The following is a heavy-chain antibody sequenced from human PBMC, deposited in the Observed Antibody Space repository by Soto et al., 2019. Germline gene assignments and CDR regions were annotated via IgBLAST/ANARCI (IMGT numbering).Heavy chain of an antibody. Sequence: SETLSLTCTVSGGSISSVDYYWSWISQPSRKGLEWIGYIYYSESTYYNPSLKSRVTISVDTSKNQFSLKLSSVTAADTAVYYCAGPVGATDYWGHGTLVTVSS. J-gene: IGHJ4*01. V-gene: IGHV4-30-4*01. CDR1: GGSISSVDYY. D-gene: IGHD1-26*01. CDR3: AGPVGATDY. CDR2: IYYSEST.